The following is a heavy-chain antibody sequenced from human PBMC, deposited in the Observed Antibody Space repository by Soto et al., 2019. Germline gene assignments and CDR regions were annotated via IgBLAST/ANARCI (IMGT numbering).Heavy chain of an antibody. CDR3: AREAWDSSSWHHYEFDY. J-gene: IGHJ4*02. D-gene: IGHD6-13*01. V-gene: IGHV4-4*02. Sequence: SETLSLTCAVSGGSISSSNWWSWVRQPPGKGLEWIGEIYHSGSTNYNPSLKSRVTISVDKSKNQFSLKLSSVTAADTAVYYCAREAWDSSSWHHYEFDYWGQGTLVT. CDR1: GGSISSSNW. CDR2: IYHSGST.